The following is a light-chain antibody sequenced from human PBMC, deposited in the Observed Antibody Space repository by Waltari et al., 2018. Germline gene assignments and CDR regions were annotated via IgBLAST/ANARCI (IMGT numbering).Light chain of an antibody. V-gene: IGLV1-40*01. CDR1: SSNIGAGSH. Sequence: QSVLTQPPSVSGAPGQSVTISCTGSSSNIGAGSHVHWYQQIPGSAPKVLIYRDDNRPSGVPGRFSGSKSGTSASLSVTGLHVEDEADYFCQSFDRDLNAVLFGGGTKLTVL. CDR3: QSFDRDLNAVL. CDR2: RDD. J-gene: IGLJ2*01.